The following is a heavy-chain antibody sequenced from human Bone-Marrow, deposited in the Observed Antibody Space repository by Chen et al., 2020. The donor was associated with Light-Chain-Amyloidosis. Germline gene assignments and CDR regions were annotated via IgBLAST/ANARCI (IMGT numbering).Heavy chain of an antibody. V-gene: IGHV5-51*01. CDR2: IYPDDSDA. D-gene: IGHD5-12*01. J-gene: IGHJ4*02. Sequence: LGWVRQMPGKGREWMGVIYPDDSDARYSPSFEGQVTISADKSITTAYLQWRSLKASDTAMYYCARRRDGYNFDYWGQGTLVTVSS. CDR3: ARRRDGYNFDY.